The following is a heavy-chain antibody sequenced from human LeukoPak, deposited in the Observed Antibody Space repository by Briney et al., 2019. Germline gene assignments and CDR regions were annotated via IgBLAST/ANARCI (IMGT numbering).Heavy chain of an antibody. J-gene: IGHJ4*02. V-gene: IGHV3-23*01. CDR1: SGFA. CDR2: INGRGDDT. CDR3: AKGHRSSSSFFDS. D-gene: IGHD6-19*01. Sequence: GGSLRLSCAAFSGFAMSWVRQAPGRGLEWVSAINGRGDDTYYPDSVKGRFTISRNNSNNTLYLQMNSLRAEDTAVYYCAKGHRSSSSFFDSWGQGILVTVSS.